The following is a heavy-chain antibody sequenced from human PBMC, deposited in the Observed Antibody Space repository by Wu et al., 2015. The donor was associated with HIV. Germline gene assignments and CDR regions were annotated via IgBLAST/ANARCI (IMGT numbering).Heavy chain of an antibody. CDR3: ARGITIFGVVIFGWFDP. Sequence: QVQLVQSGAEVKKPGSSVKVSCKASGGTLSHYEISWMRQAPGQGLEWMGGIIPMFGTLNYAQKFKGRVTITADESTTTGYMELSSLRSEDTAVYYCARGITIFGVVIFGWFDPWGQGTLVTVSS. V-gene: IGHV1-69*12. D-gene: IGHD3-3*01. CDR1: GGTLSHYE. CDR2: IIPMFGTL. J-gene: IGHJ5*02.